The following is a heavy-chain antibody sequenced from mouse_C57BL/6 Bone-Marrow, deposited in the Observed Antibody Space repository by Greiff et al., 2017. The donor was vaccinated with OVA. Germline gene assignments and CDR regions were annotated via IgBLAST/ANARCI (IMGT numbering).Heavy chain of an antibody. CDR3: ARDDGYYNFDY. V-gene: IGHV1-50*01. D-gene: IGHD2-3*01. CDR1: GYTFTSYW. CDR2: IDPSDSYT. J-gene: IGHJ2*01. Sequence: QVQLQQPGAELVKPGASVKLSCKASGYTFTSYWMQWVKQRPGQGLEWIGEIDPSDSYTNYNQKFKGKATLTVDTSSSTAYMQLSSLTSEDSAVYYRARDDGYYNFDYWGQGTTLTVSS.